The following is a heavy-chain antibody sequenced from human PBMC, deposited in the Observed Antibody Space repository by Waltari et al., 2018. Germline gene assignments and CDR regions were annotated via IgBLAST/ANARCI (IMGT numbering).Heavy chain of an antibody. J-gene: IGHJ3*02. CDR3: ARIESGYDWAFDI. V-gene: IGHV4-38-2*01. CDR2: IYHSGST. Sequence: QVQLQESGPGLVKPSETLSLTCAVSGYSISSGYYCGWIRQPPGKGLEWIGSIYHSGSTYYNPSLKSRVTISVDTSKNQFSLKLSSVTAADTAVYYCARIESGYDWAFDIWGQGTMVTVSS. D-gene: IGHD5-12*01. CDR1: GYSISSGYY.